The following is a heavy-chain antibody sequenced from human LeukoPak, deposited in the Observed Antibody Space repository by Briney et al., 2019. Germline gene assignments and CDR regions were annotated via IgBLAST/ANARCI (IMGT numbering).Heavy chain of an antibody. D-gene: IGHD2-15*01. Sequence: GSLRLSCTASGLSLNNYAMSWVRQVPGKGLEWVSASSSSDDGKWYAESVRGRFTISRDTSKNTLYLQMNSLRAEDTAVYYCAKEVHGGSPDAFDIWGQGTMVTVSS. CDR2: SSSSDDGK. CDR3: AKEVHGGSPDAFDI. J-gene: IGHJ3*02. CDR1: GLSLNNYA. V-gene: IGHV3-23*01.